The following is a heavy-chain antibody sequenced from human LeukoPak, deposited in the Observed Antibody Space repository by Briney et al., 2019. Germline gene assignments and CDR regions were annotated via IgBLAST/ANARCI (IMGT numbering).Heavy chain of an antibody. CDR3: ARGDAFSGDH. Sequence: PGGSLRLSCAASGFTFSDYWMAWVRQSPGKGLEWVANIKQDGNERNYVDSVRGRFTISRDNAKSSLFLQMNGLRVEDTAVYYCARGDAFSGDHWGQGTLVTVSS. CDR2: IKQDGNER. CDR1: GFTFSDYW. J-gene: IGHJ4*02. V-gene: IGHV3-7*04.